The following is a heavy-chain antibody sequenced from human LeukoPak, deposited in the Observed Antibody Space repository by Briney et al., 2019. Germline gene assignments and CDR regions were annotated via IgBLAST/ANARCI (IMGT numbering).Heavy chain of an antibody. Sequence: PSETLSLTCTVSGGSINSYYWTWIRQPPGMGLEWIGYIYYSGSTDYNPSLNSRVTISVDASKTQFSLRLSSVTAADTAMYYCGRNTGSVATEYWGQGILVTVSS. J-gene: IGHJ4*02. D-gene: IGHD1-1*01. CDR2: IYYSGST. V-gene: IGHV4-59*08. CDR1: GGSINSYY. CDR3: GRNTGSVATEY.